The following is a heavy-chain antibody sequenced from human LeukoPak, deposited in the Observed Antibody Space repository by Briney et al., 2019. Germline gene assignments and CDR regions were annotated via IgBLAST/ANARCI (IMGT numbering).Heavy chain of an antibody. J-gene: IGHJ2*01. D-gene: IGHD2-21*02. CDR1: GFTFSDNW. Sequence: PGGSLRLSCAASGFTFSDNWMSWVRQAPGKGLEWVANIKQDGSEKYYVDSVKGRFSISRDTAKNSLYLQMNSLRVEDTAVYYCARSKSPRVVVLTSYYWYFDVWGRGTLVTVSS. V-gene: IGHV3-7*01. CDR2: IKQDGSEK. CDR3: ARSKSPRVVVLTSYYWYFDV.